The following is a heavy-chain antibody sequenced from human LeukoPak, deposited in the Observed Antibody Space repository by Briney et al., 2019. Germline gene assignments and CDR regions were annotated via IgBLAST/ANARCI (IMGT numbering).Heavy chain of an antibody. CDR2: IYYSGST. D-gene: IGHD3-16*02. V-gene: IGHV4-59*08. J-gene: IGHJ4*02. CDR3: ARATITFGGVIVPRRYYFDY. CDR1: GGSISSYY. Sequence: SETLSLTCTVSGGSISSYYWSWIRQPPGKGLEWIGYIYYSGSTNYNPSLKSRVTISVDTSKNQFSLKLSSVTAADTAVYYCARATITFGGVIVPRRYYFDYWGQGTLVTVSS.